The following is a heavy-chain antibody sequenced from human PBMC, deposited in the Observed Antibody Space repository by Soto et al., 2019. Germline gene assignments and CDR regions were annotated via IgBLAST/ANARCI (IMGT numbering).Heavy chain of an antibody. J-gene: IGHJ6*02. CDR3: ARDLPLGRLYYYYYGMDV. D-gene: IGHD1-1*01. CDR2: ISAYNGNT. V-gene: IGHV1-18*01. CDR1: GYTFTSYG. Sequence: QVQLVQSGAEVKKPGASVKVSCKASGYTFTSYGISWVRQAPGQGLEWMGWISAYNGNTNYAQKLQGRVTMTTDTFTSTAYMELRSRRADDTPVYYCARDLPLGRLYYYYYGMDVWGQGTTVAVSS.